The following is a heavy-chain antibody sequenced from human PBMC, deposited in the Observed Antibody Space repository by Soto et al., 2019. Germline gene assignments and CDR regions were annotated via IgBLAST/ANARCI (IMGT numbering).Heavy chain of an antibody. CDR3: ARDTGRPASYGSGDY. CDR1: GFSVRSCA. D-gene: IGHD3-10*01. J-gene: IGHJ4*02. Sequence: QVQLVESGGGVVQPGGSLRLSCAVSGFSVRSCAMHWVRQAPGKGLEWVTVISLDGNDKLYTDSVKGRFTISRDTSKNTVYRQMTGLRTADTAIYYCARDTGRPASYGSGDYWGQGTLVTVSS. V-gene: IGHV3-30-3*01. CDR2: ISLDGNDK.